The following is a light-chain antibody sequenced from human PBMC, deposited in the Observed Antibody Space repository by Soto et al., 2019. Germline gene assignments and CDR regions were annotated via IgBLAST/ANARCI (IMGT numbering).Light chain of an antibody. J-gene: IGLJ1*01. CDR2: RNN. V-gene: IGLV1-47*01. Sequence: QSVLTQPPPASGTPGQRVTLSCSGSSSKIGSNYVYWYQQLPGTAPKLLIYRNNQRPSGVPDRFSGSKSGTSASLAISGLRSEDEADYYCAAWDDSLSGLYVFGTGTKVTVL. CDR1: SSKIGSNY. CDR3: AAWDDSLSGLYV.